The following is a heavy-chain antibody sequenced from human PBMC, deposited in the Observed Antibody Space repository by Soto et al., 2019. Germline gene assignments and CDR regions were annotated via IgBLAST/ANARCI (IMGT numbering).Heavy chain of an antibody. V-gene: IGHV3-74*01. CDR2: VNGNEITT. J-gene: IGHJ4*02. CDR3: ARGAEGAYYHDY. CDR1: GFTFSSYS. Sequence: GGSLRLSCAASGFTFSSYSMNWVRQAPGKGLEWVSCVNGNEITTTYADSVEGRFTVSRDNAKNTVYLQMNSLSADDTAVYYCARGAEGAYYHDYWGQGTLVTVSS. D-gene: IGHD3-3*01.